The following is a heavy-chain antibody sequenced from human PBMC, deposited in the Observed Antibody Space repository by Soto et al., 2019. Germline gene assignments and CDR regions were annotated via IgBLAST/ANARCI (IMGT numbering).Heavy chain of an antibody. CDR1: GDSISSNY. Sequence: QVQLQESGPRLVKPSETLSLTCTVSGDSISSNYWSWIRQPPGKGLEWIGHIYYSGTSNYNPSLKSRVTISIDTYKRQLSLRLSSVTAADTAVYYCAREPSGVHDAFDIWGQGTMVTVSS. CDR3: AREPSGVHDAFDI. J-gene: IGHJ3*02. D-gene: IGHD3-10*01. CDR2: IYYSGTS. V-gene: IGHV4-59*12.